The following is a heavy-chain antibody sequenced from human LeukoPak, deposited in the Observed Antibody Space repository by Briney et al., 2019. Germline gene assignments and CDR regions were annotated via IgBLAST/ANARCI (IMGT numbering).Heavy chain of an antibody. CDR3: ARGGTISNPWPPYYFDY. J-gene: IGHJ4*02. CDR2: IYYSGST. Sequence: SETLSLTCTVSGGSISSYYWSWIRQPPGKGLEWIGYIYYSGSTNYNPSLKSRVTISVDTSKNQFSLKLSSVTAADTAVYYCARGGTISNPWPPYYFDYWGQGTLVTVSS. V-gene: IGHV4-59*08. D-gene: IGHD1-14*01. CDR1: GGSISSYY.